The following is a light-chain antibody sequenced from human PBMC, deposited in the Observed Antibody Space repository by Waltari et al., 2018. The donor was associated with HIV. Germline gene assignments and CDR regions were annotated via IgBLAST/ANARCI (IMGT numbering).Light chain of an antibody. CDR1: SPNIGAGYD. CDR3: QSYDSSLSGWV. CDR2: GNY. V-gene: IGLV1-40*01. Sequence: QSVLTQPPSVSGAPGQRVTISCTGSSPNIGAGYDIHWYQQLPGTALKLLIYGNYNRPSGVPDRFSGSKSGTSASLAITGLQAEDEADYYCQSYDSSLSGWVFGGGTKLTVL. J-gene: IGLJ3*02.